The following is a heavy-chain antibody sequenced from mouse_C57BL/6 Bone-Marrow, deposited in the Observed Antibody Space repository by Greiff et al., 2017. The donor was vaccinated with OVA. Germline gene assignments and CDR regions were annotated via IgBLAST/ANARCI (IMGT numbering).Heavy chain of an antibody. J-gene: IGHJ1*03. CDR2: IDPVTGGT. V-gene: IGHV1-15*01. Sequence: VQLQQSGAELVRPGASVTLSCKASGYTFTDYEMHWVKQTPVHGLEWIGAIDPVTGGTAYNQKFKGKAILTADKSSSTAYMELRSLTSEDSAVYYCTREALLPSYWYFDVWGTGTTVTVSS. D-gene: IGHD1-1*01. CDR3: TREALLPSYWYFDV. CDR1: GYTFTDYE.